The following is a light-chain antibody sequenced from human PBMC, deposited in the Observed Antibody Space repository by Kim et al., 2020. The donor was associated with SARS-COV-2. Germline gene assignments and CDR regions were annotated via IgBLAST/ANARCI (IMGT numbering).Light chain of an antibody. V-gene: IGKV1-9*01. CDR2: AAS. CDR1: KAIINY. J-gene: IGKJ4*01. Sequence: ASVGETVTITCRPSKAIINYLAWDQQRPSKAPRPLIYAASTLQSGVPSRFSGSASGTEFTLTVSSLQPEDFATYYCQQLNSFPPTFGGGTKVDIK. CDR3: QQLNSFPPT.